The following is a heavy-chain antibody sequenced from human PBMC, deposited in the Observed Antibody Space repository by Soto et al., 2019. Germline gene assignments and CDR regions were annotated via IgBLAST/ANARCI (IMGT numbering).Heavy chain of an antibody. CDR2: ISYDGSNK. CDR1: GFTFSSYG. Sequence: PGGSLRLSCAASGFTFSSYGMHWVRQAPGKGLEWVAVISYDGSNKYYADSVKGRFTISRDNSKNTLYLQMNGLRAEDTAVYYCAKLYCSSTSCYTHYYYYYGMDVWGQGTTVTVSS. D-gene: IGHD2-2*02. CDR3: AKLYCSSTSCYTHYYYYYGMDV. J-gene: IGHJ6*02. V-gene: IGHV3-30*18.